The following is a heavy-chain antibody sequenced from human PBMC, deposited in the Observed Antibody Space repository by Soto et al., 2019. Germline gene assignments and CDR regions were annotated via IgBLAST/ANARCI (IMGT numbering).Heavy chain of an antibody. D-gene: IGHD3-10*01. V-gene: IGHV4-31*03. J-gene: IGHJ1*01. CDR3: VRGVLS. CDR1: GGSISSGGYY. CDR2: IHHSGST. Sequence: QVQLQESGPGLVMASQTLSLTCNVSGGSISSGGYYWTWIRQHPGKGLEWIGNIHHSGSTFYNPSLKSRVSISVDTSKNLFSLKLSSVTAADTAVYFCVRGVLSWGQGTLVTVSS.